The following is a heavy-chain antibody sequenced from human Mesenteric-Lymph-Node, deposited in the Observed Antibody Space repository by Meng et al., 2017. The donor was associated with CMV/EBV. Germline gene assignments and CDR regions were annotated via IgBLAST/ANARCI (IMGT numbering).Heavy chain of an antibody. CDR1: GYTFPTYA. CDR2: INARNGNT. CDR3: ASPVIDGSGSYTFDY. D-gene: IGHD3-10*01. V-gene: IGHV1-3*01. J-gene: IGHJ4*02. Sequence: SGYTFPTYALHWARQGQGERLEWMEWINARNGNTKNSQKFQGRVTITRDKSASTAYMELRSLRSEDTAVYYCASPVIDGSGSYTFDYWGQGTLVTVSS.